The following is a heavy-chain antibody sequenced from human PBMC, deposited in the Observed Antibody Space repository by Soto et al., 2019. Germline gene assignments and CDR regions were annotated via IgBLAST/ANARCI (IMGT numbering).Heavy chain of an antibody. CDR3: TTERNIGNYVVGPFVDY. CDR2: IRSKANSYAT. D-gene: IGHD4-4*01. CDR1: GFTFSGSA. V-gene: IGHV3-73*01. Sequence: PGGSLRLSCAASGFTFSGSAMHWVRQASGKGLEWVGRIRSKANSYATAYAASVKGRFTISRDDSKNTAYLQMNSLKTEDTAVYYCTTERNIGNYVVGPFVDYWGQGTLVTVSS. J-gene: IGHJ4*02.